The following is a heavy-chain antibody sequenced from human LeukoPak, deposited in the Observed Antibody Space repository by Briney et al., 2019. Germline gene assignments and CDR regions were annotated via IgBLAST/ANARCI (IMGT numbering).Heavy chain of an antibody. D-gene: IGHD5-24*01. CDR2: ITSSSSHV. V-gene: IGHV3-21*01. CDR1: GFTFSSYW. Sequence: GGSLRLSCAASGFTFSSYWMSWVRQAPGTGLEWVASITSSSSHVYYADSVKGRFTISRDNAKDSLYLQMNSLRAEDTAVYYCARADLTTITYPEYWGQGTPVTVSS. J-gene: IGHJ4*02. CDR3: ARADLTTITYPEY.